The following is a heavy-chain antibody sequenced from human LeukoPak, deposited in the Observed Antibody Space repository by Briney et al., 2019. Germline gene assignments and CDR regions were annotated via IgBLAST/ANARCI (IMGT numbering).Heavy chain of an antibody. D-gene: IGHD3-10*01. Sequence: GGSLILSCAASGFTFSSYGMHWVRQAPGKGLEWVAVISYDGSNKYYADSVKGRFTISRDNSKNTLYLQMNSLRAEDTAVYYCARVGYGSGSGFDYWGQGTLVTVSS. CDR2: ISYDGSNK. J-gene: IGHJ4*02. CDR3: ARVGYGSGSGFDY. CDR1: GFTFSSYG. V-gene: IGHV3-30*03.